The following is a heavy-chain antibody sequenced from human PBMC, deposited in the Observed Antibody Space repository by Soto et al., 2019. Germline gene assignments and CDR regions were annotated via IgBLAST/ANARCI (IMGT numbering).Heavy chain of an antibody. CDR1: VGSISGYY. D-gene: IGHD1-1*01. Sequence: PPENLSLTCTVSVGSISGYYWSWIRQPPGKGLEWIGEINHRGSTNYNPSLKSRVTMSVDTSKNQFSLKLTSMTAADTAVYYCSTTSWPHDWFDPWGQG. J-gene: IGHJ5*02. CDR3: STTSWPHDWFDP. V-gene: IGHV4-34*01. CDR2: INHRGST.